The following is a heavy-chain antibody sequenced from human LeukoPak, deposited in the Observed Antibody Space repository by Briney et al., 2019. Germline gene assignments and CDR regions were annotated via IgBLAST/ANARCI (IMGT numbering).Heavy chain of an antibody. CDR2: LFHSGST. V-gene: IGHV4-59*01. D-gene: IGHD2-21*01. CDR3: ARAGASYSFDY. J-gene: IGHJ4*02. CDR1: GASISSYY. Sequence: KPSETLSLTCSVSGASISSYYWSWIRQPPGKGLEWIGYLFHSGSTNYNASLKSRLTISVDTSKSQFSLKLNSVTAADTAVYYCARAGASYSFDYWGQGTLVTVSS.